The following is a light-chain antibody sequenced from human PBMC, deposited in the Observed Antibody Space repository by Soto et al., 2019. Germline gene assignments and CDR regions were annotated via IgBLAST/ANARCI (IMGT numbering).Light chain of an antibody. V-gene: IGKV1-8*01. CDR3: QQYYSYQYT. Sequence: AIRMTQSPSSLSASTGDRVTITCRASQGISSYLAWYQQKPGKAPKLLIYAASTLQSGVPSRFSGSGSGTDFTLTISCLQSEDFATYYCQQYYSYQYTFGQGTKVEIK. J-gene: IGKJ2*01. CDR1: QGISSY. CDR2: AAS.